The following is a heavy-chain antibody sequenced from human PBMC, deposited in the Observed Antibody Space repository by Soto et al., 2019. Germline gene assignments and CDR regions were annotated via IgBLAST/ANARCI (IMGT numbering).Heavy chain of an antibody. D-gene: IGHD3-22*01. CDR3: ARGRSYDSSGYARRAAFDI. CDR1: GFTFSSYE. J-gene: IGHJ3*02. V-gene: IGHV3-48*03. CDR2: ISSSGSTI. Sequence: HPGGSLRLSCAASGFTFSSYEMNWVRQAPGKGLEWVSYISSSGSTIYYADSVKGRFTISRDNAKNSLYLQMNSLRAEDTAVYYCARGRSYDSSGYARRAAFDIWGQGTMVTVSS.